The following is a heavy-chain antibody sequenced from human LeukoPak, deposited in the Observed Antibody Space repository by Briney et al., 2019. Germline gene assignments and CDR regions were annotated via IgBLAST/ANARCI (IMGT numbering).Heavy chain of an antibody. CDR1: GYTFTGYY. Sequence: ASVKVSCKASGYTFTGYYMHWVRQAPGQGLECMGWINPNIGGTNYAQKFQGRVTMTRDTSISTDYLELSRLRSDDTAVYYCAREEDAGNWEAHAFDIWGQGTMVTVSS. CDR3: AREEDAGNWEAHAFDI. V-gene: IGHV1-2*02. J-gene: IGHJ3*02. D-gene: IGHD7-27*01. CDR2: INPNIGGT.